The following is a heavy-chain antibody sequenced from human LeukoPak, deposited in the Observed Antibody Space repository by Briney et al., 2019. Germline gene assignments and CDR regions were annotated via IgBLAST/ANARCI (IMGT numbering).Heavy chain of an antibody. J-gene: IGHJ4*02. CDR2: ISGSGGST. D-gene: IGHD3-3*01. CDR1: GFTFSNYW. V-gene: IGHV3-23*01. CDR3: AKVRLRFLEWTPFDY. Sequence: GGSLRLSCAASGFTFSNYWMSWVRQAPGKGLEWVSAISGSGGSTYYADSVKGRFTISRDNSKNTLYLQMNSLRAEDTAVYYCAKVRLRFLEWTPFDYWGQGTLVTVSS.